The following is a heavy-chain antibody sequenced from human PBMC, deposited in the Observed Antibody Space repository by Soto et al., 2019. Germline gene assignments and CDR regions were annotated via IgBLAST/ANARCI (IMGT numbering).Heavy chain of an antibody. J-gene: IGHJ5*02. D-gene: IGHD3-9*01. Sequence: QVQLQESGPGLVKPSETLSLTCTVSGGSISSYYWSWIRQPPGKGLEWIGYIYYSGSTNYNPSLKSRVTISVDTSKNQFSLKLSSVTAADTAVYYCARAVPYYDILTGYRSYWFGPWGQGTLVTVSS. CDR3: ARAVPYYDILTGYRSYWFGP. V-gene: IGHV4-59*01. CDR2: IYYSGST. CDR1: GGSISSYY.